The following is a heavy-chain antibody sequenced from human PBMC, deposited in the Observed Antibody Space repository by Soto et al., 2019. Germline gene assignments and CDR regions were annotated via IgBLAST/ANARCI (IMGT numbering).Heavy chain of an antibody. J-gene: IGHJ4*02. CDR2: ISGSGGST. V-gene: IGHV3-23*01. D-gene: IGHD1-26*01. Sequence: VQLLESGGGLVQPGGSLRLSCAASGFTFRSYAMRWVRQAPVHGLEWVSAISGSGGSTYYAESVKGRFTISRDNSTNTLYLQINSLRAEDTAVYYCARLGSGSYYDSWGQGTLVTVSS. CDR3: ARLGSGSYYDS. CDR1: GFTFRSYA.